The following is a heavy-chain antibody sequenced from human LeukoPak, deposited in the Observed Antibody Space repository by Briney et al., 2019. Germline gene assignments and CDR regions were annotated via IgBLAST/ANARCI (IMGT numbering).Heavy chain of an antibody. J-gene: IGHJ6*03. Sequence: ASVKVSCKASGYTFTSYDINWVRQATGQGLEWMGWMNPNSGSTGYAQKFQGRVTMTRNTSISTAYMELSSLRSEDTAVYYCARGGPYYYYMDVWGKGTTVTVSS. CDR1: GYTFTSYD. V-gene: IGHV1-8*01. CDR3: ARGGPYYYYMDV. CDR2: MNPNSGST.